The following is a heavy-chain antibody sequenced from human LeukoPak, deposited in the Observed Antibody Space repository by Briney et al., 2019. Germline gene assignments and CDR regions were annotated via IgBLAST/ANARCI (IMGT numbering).Heavy chain of an antibody. D-gene: IGHD3-16*01. CDR1: GFTFSSYS. J-gene: IGHJ6*02. CDR2: ISSSSSYI. Sequence: KPGGSLRLSCAASGFTFSSYSMNWVRQAPGKGLEWVSSISSSSSYIYYADSVKGRFTISRDNAKNSLYLQMNSLRAEDTAVYYCARDRFDYYGMDVWGQGTTVTVSS. V-gene: IGHV3-21*01. CDR3: ARDRFDYYGMDV.